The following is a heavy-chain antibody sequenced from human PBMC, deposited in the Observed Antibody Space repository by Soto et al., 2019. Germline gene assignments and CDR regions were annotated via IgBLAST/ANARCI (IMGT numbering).Heavy chain of an antibody. D-gene: IGHD3-10*01. CDR1: GFTFDDYA. J-gene: IGHJ4*02. Sequence: DVQLVESGGSLVQPGRSLRLSCAASGFTFDDYAIHWVRQAPGRGLEWVAGISWNGASIGYADSVKGRFTISRDNAKNSLHLQMNSLRSEDTALYYCANLPLYGSGFDCWGQGTLVTVSS. V-gene: IGHV3-9*01. CDR3: ANLPLYGSGFDC. CDR2: ISWNGASI.